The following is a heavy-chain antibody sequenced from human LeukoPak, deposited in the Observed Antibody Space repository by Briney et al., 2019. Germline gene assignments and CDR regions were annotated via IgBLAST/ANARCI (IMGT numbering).Heavy chain of an antibody. CDR3: ATEGGMMVRGVPQVGY. D-gene: IGHD3-10*01. J-gene: IGHJ4*02. V-gene: IGHV3-11*06. CDR2: ISSSSSYI. CDR1: GFTFSDYY. Sequence: GGSLRLSCAASGFTFSDYYMSWIRQAPGKGLEWVSSISSSSSYIYYADSVKGRFTISRDNAKNSLYLQMNSLRAEDTAVYYCATEGGMMVRGVPQVGYWGQGTLVTVSS.